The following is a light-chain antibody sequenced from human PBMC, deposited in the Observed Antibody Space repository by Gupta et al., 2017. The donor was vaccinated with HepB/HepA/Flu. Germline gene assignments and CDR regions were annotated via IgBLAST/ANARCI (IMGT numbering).Light chain of an antibody. CDR1: SSDVGSYNL. J-gene: IGLJ2*01. Sequence: QSALTQPASVSGPPGQSITISCTGTSSDVGSYNLVSWYQQHPDKALKLMIYEVSKRPSGVSNRFSGSKSGNTASLTISVLQAEDEADYYCCSYAGSSTLVFGGGTKLTVL. V-gene: IGLV2-23*02. CDR3: CSYAGSSTLV. CDR2: EVS.